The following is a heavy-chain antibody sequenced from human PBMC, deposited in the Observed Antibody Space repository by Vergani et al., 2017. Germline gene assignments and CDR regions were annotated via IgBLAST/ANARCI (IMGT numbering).Heavy chain of an antibody. CDR1: GYTFTSYY. CDR2: INPSGGST. V-gene: IGHV1-46*01. D-gene: IGHD2-2*01. J-gene: IGHJ4*02. Sequence: QVQLVQSGAEVKKPGASVKVSCKASGYTFTSYYMHWVRQAPGQGLEWMGIINPSGGSTSYAQKFQGRVTMTEDTSTDTAYMELSSLRSEDTAVYYCATGNTKGYCSSTSCYSSYDYWGQGTLVTVSS. CDR3: ATGNTKGYCSSTSCYSSYDY.